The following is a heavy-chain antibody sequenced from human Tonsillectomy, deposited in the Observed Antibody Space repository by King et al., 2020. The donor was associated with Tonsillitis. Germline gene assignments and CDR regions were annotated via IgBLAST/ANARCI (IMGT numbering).Heavy chain of an antibody. CDR3: ARDRTPDYSPLGAFDI. CDR1: GGSISSYY. V-gene: IGHV4-59*01. J-gene: IGHJ3*02. Sequence: VQLQESGPGLVKPSETLSLTCTVSGGSISSYYWSWIRQPPGKGLEWIGYIYYSGSTNYNPSLKSRVTISVDTSKNQFSLKLSSVTAADTAVYYCARDRTPDYSPLGAFDIWGQGTMVTVSS. CDR2: IYYSGST. D-gene: IGHD1-14*01.